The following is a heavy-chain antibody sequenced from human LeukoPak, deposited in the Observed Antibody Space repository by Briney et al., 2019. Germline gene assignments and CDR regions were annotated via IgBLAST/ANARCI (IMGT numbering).Heavy chain of an antibody. V-gene: IGHV3-30-3*01. CDR2: ISFDGNNE. CDR1: EFTFSSYA. CDR3: ANIIRKYTSGYYYFDY. D-gene: IGHD6-25*01. Sequence: PGGSLRLSCAASEFTFSSYAMHWVRQAPGKGLEWVAAISFDGNNEYYADSVKGRFTISRDNSKNTPYLQMNSLRAEDTAVYYCANIIRKYTSGYYYFDYWGQGTLVTVSS. J-gene: IGHJ4*02.